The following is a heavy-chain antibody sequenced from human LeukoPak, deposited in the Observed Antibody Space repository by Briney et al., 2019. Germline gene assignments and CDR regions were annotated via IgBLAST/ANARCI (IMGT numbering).Heavy chain of an antibody. CDR3: ATGGIAAAGTITDY. J-gene: IGHJ4*02. V-gene: IGHV3-23*01. Sequence: GGSLRLSCAASGFTARNNYMSWVRQAPGKGLEWVSAISGSGGSTYYADSVKGRFTISRDNSKNTLYLQMNSLRAEDTAVYYCATGGIAAAGTITDYWGQGTLVTVSS. CDR1: GFTARNNY. CDR2: ISGSGGST. D-gene: IGHD6-13*01.